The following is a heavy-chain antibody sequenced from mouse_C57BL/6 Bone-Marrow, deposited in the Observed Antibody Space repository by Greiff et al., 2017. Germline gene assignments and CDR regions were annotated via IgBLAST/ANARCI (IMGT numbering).Heavy chain of an antibody. V-gene: IGHV5-16*01. J-gene: IGHJ2*01. CDR2: INYDGSST. CDR1: GFTFSDYY. D-gene: IGHD2-4*01. CDR3: ARLRLRRYYFDY. Sequence: EVQLQESEGGLVQPGSSMKLSCTASGFTFSDYYMAWVRQVPEKGLEWVANINYDGSSTYYLDSLKSRFIISRDNAKNILYLQMSSLKSEDTATYYCARLRLRRYYFDYWGQGTTLTVSS.